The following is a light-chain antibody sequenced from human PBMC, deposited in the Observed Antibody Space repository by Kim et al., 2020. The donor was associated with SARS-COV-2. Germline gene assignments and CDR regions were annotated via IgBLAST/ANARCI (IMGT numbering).Light chain of an antibody. CDR1: RSVSTY. V-gene: IGKV3-15*01. Sequence: SPGERVTLSCRASRSVSTYLGWYQQKFGQAPRLLIYATSIRATGVPDRFSGSGSGTEFTLTISNLQSEDLAVYYCHQYNVWPPLTFGGGTKVDIK. CDR3: HQYNVWPPLT. CDR2: ATS. J-gene: IGKJ4*01.